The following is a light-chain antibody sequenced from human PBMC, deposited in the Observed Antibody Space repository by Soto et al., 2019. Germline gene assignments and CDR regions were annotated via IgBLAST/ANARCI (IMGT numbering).Light chain of an antibody. CDR2: AAS. CDR1: PSISSY. Sequence: DIQMTQSTSSLSASVGDRVTITCRASPSISSYLNWYQQNTGKAPKLLIYAASSLQSGVPSRFSGSGSGTDFTLTISILQPEDFATYYCQQSYSTPVTFGQGTKLEIK. CDR3: QQSYSTPVT. V-gene: IGKV1-39*01. J-gene: IGKJ2*01.